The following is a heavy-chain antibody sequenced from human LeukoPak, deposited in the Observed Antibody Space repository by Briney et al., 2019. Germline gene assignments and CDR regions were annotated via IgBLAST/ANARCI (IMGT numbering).Heavy chain of an antibody. J-gene: IGHJ4*02. CDR3: ARDPSNTSGWYIYFDF. V-gene: IGHV1-18*01. Sequence: ASVKVSCKASGYTFTSYGISWVRQAPGQGLEWMGWISAYNGNTNYAQKLQGRFTMTSDTSTSTVYMELRSLTSDDTAVYYCARDPSNTSGWYIYFDFWGQGTLVTVSS. CDR2: ISAYNGNT. D-gene: IGHD6-19*01. CDR1: GYTFTSYG.